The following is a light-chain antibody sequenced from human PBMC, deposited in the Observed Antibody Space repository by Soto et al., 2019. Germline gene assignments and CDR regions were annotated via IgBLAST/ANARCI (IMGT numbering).Light chain of an antibody. CDR3: QQYDRTPRT. CDR1: QSVSSSY. CDR2: GAS. Sequence: EIVLTQSPGTLSLSPGEKATLSCRASQSVSSSYLAWYQQKPGQAPRLLISGASSRATGIPDRFSGSGSGTDFTLTISRLEPEDFAVYYCQQYDRTPRTFGQGTKVDIK. J-gene: IGKJ1*01. V-gene: IGKV3-20*01.